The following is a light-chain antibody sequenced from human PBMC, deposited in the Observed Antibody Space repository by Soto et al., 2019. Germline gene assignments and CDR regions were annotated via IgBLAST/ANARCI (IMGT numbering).Light chain of an antibody. CDR1: QSVSSY. CDR3: QQRSHWPT. V-gene: IGKV3-11*01. Sequence: EIVLTQSPATLSLSPGERATLSCRASQSVSSYLAWYQQKPGQPPRLLIFDASNRATGIPARFSGSGSGTDFTLTISSLEPEDFAVYFCQQRSHWPTFGQGTKLEIK. J-gene: IGKJ2*01. CDR2: DAS.